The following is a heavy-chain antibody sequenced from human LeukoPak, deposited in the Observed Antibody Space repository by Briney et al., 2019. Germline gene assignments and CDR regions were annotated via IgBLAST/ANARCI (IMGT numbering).Heavy chain of an antibody. CDR3: ARVGMLGFTGGYYFDY. Sequence: PGGSLRLSCAASGFTFSSYSMNWVRQAPGKGLNWIGNIHYSGTTYYNPSLKSRTTISMDKSKNRFSLNLRSVTAADTAVYFCARVGMLGFTGGYYFDYWGQGALVTVSS. CDR2: IHYSGTT. CDR1: GFTFSSYS. J-gene: IGHJ4*02. V-gene: IGHV4-34*01. D-gene: IGHD3-16*01.